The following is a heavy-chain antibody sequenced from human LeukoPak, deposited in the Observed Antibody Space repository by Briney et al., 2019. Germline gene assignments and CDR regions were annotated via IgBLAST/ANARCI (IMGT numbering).Heavy chain of an antibody. CDR3: AKDPEIAVAGTDYYYMVV. V-gene: IGHV3-23*01. J-gene: IGHJ6*03. CDR1: GFTFSSYA. CDR2: ISGSGGST. Sequence: GGSLRLSCAASGFTFSSYAMSWVRQAPGKGLEWVSAISGSGGSTYYADSVKGRFTISRDNSKNTLYLQMNSLRAEDTAVYYCAKDPEIAVAGTDYYYMVVWGKGTTVTVSS. D-gene: IGHD6-19*01.